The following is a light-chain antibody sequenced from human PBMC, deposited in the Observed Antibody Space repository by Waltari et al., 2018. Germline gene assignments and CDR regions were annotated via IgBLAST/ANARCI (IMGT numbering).Light chain of an antibody. V-gene: IGLV2-8*01. CDR2: EVS. CDR3: SSYAGSNIV. CDR1: TSDVVGFNY. Sequence: QSTLPPPPSASGSPGQPVTISCTGTTSDVVGFNYVSWYQQHPGKAPKLMIYEVSKRPSGVPDRFSGSKSGNTASLTVSGLQAEDEADYYCSSYAGSNIVFGTGTKVTVL. J-gene: IGLJ1*01.